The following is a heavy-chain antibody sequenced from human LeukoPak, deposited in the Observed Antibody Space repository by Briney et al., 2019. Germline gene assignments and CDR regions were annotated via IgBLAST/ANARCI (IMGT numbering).Heavy chain of an antibody. D-gene: IGHD2-2*01. V-gene: IGHV1-18*01. Sequence: ASVKVSCKASGYTFSNFGISWVRQAPGQGLEWMGWISGNNDNPNYGQKFQGRLTVTTDSSTSTAYMELRNLGSDDTAVYYCARDGTSTDDYWGQGTLVTVSS. CDR2: ISGNNDNP. CDR3: ARDGTSTDDY. CDR1: GYTFSNFG. J-gene: IGHJ4*02.